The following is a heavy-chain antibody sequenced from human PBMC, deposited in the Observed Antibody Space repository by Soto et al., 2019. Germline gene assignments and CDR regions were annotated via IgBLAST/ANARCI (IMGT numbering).Heavy chain of an antibody. V-gene: IGHV1-2*02. CDR1: GYTFTGYY. Sequence: ASVKVSCEASGYTFTGYYIHWVRQAPGQGLEWMGWINPNSGGTNYAQKFQGRVTMTRDTSISTAYMELSRLRSDDTAVYYCARVSWPLGWFDPWGQGTLVTVSS. J-gene: IGHJ5*02. CDR2: INPNSGGT. D-gene: IGHD2-15*01. CDR3: ARVSWPLGWFDP.